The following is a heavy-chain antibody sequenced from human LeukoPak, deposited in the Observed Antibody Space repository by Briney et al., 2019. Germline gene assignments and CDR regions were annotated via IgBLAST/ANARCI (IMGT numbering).Heavy chain of an antibody. Sequence: GGSLRLSCAASGFTFSNHGMSWVRQASGKGLEWVSAVSYSGSDTYYADSVKGRVTVSRDNSKNTLYQQMNSLRAEDTAVYYCAKRVPYSSSSVYFDNWGQGTLVTVSS. CDR3: AKRVPYSSSSVYFDN. D-gene: IGHD6-6*01. CDR1: GFTFSNHG. J-gene: IGHJ4*02. V-gene: IGHV3-23*01. CDR2: VSYSGSDT.